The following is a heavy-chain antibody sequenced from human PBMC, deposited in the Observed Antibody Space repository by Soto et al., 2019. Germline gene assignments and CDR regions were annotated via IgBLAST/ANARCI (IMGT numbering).Heavy chain of an antibody. V-gene: IGHV3-30*03. CDR2: ISYDGSDK. Sequence: GGSLRLSSTASGFNFGDYGMHWVRQAPGTGLEWVAVISYDGSDKYYADSVKGRFTISRDNSKNRLYLQMNSLRAEDTAVYYCATMERLFDYWGQGTLVTVSS. CDR3: ATMERLFDY. D-gene: IGHD3-3*01. CDR1: GFNFGDYG. J-gene: IGHJ4*02.